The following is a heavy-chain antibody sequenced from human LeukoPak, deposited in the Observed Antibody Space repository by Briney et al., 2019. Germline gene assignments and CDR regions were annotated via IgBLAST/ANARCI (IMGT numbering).Heavy chain of an antibody. CDR2: ITGTGGNT. V-gene: IGHV3-23*01. CDR1: GFTFNTYA. J-gene: IGHJ6*03. CDR3: AKRRHDYGDYYYMDV. D-gene: IGHD4-17*01. Sequence: PGGSLRLSCAGSGFTFNTYAMSRVRQAPGKGLEWVSGITGTGGNTYYADSVKGRFTISRVNSKNTLYLQMNSLRADDTAVYYCAKRRHDYGDYYYMDVWGKGTTVTVSS.